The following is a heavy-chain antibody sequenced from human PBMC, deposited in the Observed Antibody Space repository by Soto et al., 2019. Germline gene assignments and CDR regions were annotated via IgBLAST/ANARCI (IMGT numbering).Heavy chain of an antibody. CDR3: AKDAVAALSYYYYGMDV. Sequence: TGGSLRLSCAASGFTFSSYAMSWVRQAPGKGLEWVSAISGSGGSTYYADSVKGRFTISRDNSKNTLYLQMNSLRAEDTAVYYCAKDAVAALSYYYYGMDVWGQGTTVTVSS. J-gene: IGHJ6*02. D-gene: IGHD6-13*01. CDR2: ISGSGGST. V-gene: IGHV3-23*01. CDR1: GFTFSSYA.